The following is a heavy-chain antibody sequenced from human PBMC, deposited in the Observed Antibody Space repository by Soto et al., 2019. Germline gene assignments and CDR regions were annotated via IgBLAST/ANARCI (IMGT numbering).Heavy chain of an antibody. CDR2: FVPMFGSA. D-gene: IGHD3-9*01. Sequence: QVLLVQSGAEVKNPGSSVKVSCKPSGTTFDSFTFNWVRQAPGQGLEWMGGFVPMFGSASIAQRFQGRVRITADASTGTGYMELSDLRSEDTAIYSCAREDDTTGHYSWFDPWGPGTLVTVSS. CDR1: GTTFDSFT. J-gene: IGHJ5*02. V-gene: IGHV1-69*01. CDR3: AREDDTTGHYSWFDP.